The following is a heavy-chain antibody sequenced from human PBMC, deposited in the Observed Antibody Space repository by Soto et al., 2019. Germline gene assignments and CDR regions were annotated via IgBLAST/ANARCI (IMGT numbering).Heavy chain of an antibody. Sequence: QLQLQESGPGLVKPSETLSLTCTVSGGSISSSSYYWGWIRQPPGKGLEWIGSIYYSGSTYYNPSLKSRVTISVDTSNNQFSLKLSSVTAADTAVYYCAVEDLPYYGMDVWGQGTTVTVSS. CDR3: AVEDLPYYGMDV. CDR1: GGSISSSSYY. V-gene: IGHV4-39*01. CDR2: IYYSGST. J-gene: IGHJ6*02.